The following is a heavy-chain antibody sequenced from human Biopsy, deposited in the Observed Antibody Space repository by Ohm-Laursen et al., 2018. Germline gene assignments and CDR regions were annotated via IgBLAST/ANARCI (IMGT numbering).Heavy chain of an antibody. D-gene: IGHD6-19*01. CDR1: GFTVSSNY. Sequence: GSLRLSCAASGFTVSSNYMSWARQAPGKGLEWVSVIYSGGSTYYADSVKGRFTISRDNSKNTLYLQMNSLRAEDTAVYYCARGGIAVAGTNFDYWGQGTLVTVSS. J-gene: IGHJ4*02. V-gene: IGHV3-66*01. CDR3: ARGGIAVAGTNFDY. CDR2: IYSGGST.